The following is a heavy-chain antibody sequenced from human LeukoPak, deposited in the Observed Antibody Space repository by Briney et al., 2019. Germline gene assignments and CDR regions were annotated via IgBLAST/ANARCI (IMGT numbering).Heavy chain of an antibody. D-gene: IGHD3-16*01. V-gene: IGHV3-30*18. J-gene: IGHJ4*02. CDR2: ISYNGSNN. CDR3: AKDNRGYFDF. CDR1: GFTFYSYG. Sequence: PGGSLRLSCAASGFTFYSYGMHWVRQAPGKGLEWVALISYNGSNNYYADSVKGRFTISRDNSKNTLYLQVSSLRTEDTAVYFCAKDNRGYFDFWGQGTLVTVSS.